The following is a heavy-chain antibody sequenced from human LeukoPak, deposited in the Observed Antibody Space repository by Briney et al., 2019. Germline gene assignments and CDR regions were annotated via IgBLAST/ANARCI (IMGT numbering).Heavy chain of an antibody. D-gene: IGHD5-12*01. CDR2: ISAYNGRT. J-gene: IGHJ4*02. CDR1: GYTFTSYG. Sequence: GASVKVSCKASGYTFTSYGISWVRQAPGRGLGWMGWISAYNGRTNYAKKLQGRVTMTTDTSTSTAYMELRGLRSDDTAVYYCARERLVAIVATIREYYFDYWGQGTMVTVSS. V-gene: IGHV1-18*01. CDR3: ARERLVAIVATIREYYFDY.